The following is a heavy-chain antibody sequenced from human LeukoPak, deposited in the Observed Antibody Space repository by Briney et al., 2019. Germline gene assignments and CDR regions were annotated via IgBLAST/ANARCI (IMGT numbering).Heavy chain of an antibody. CDR3: ARGPGLRCSGGSCYFDK. D-gene: IGHD2-15*01. Sequence: ASVKVSCKASRYTFTSYDINWVRQATGQGLEWMGWMNPNSGNTGYEQKFQGRVTMTRNTSISTAYMELSSLRSEDTAVYYCARGPGLRCSGGSCYFDKWGQGTLVTVSS. V-gene: IGHV1-8*01. CDR2: MNPNSGNT. CDR1: RYTFTSYD. J-gene: IGHJ4*02.